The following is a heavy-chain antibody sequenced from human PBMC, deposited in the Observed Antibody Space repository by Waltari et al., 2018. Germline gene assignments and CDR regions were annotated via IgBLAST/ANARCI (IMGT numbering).Heavy chain of an antibody. CDR1: GFTFSNYE. J-gene: IGHJ6*03. Sequence: EVQVVESGGGLVQPGGSLRLSCAASGFTFSNYEFNWVRQAPGKGLEWFSYIDNSGNTVYYADSVKGRFTISRDNAKNSLYLEMNSLRAEDTAVYYCARPSTEYYYYYYYMDVWGKGTTVTVS. CDR3: ARPSTEYYYYYYYMDV. CDR2: IDNSGNTV. V-gene: IGHV3-48*03.